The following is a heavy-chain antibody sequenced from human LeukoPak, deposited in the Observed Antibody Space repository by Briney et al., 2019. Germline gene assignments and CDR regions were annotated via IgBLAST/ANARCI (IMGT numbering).Heavy chain of an antibody. CDR2: IYTSGST. J-gene: IGHJ2*01. D-gene: IGHD6-13*01. CDR3: ARQGYSSSWYRNWYFDL. V-gene: IGHV4-61*02. Sequence: TTSETLSLTCTVSGGSISSGSYYWSWIRQPAGKGLEWIGRIYTSGSTYYNPSLKSRVTISVDTSKNQFSLKLSSVTAADTAVYYCARQGYSSSWYRNWYFDLWGRGTLVTVSS. CDR1: GGSISSGSYY.